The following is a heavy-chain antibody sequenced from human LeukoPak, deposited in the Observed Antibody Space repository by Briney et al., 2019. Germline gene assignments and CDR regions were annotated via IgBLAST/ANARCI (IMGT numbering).Heavy chain of an antibody. J-gene: IGHJ4*02. Sequence: SETLSLTCAVSGGSISSGGYSWSWIRQPPGKGLEWIGYIYHSGSTYYNPSLKSRVTISVDRSKNRFSLKLSSVTAADTAVYYCARDNDYWGQGTLVTVSS. V-gene: IGHV4-30-2*01. CDR3: ARDNDY. CDR1: GGSISSGGYS. CDR2: IYHSGST.